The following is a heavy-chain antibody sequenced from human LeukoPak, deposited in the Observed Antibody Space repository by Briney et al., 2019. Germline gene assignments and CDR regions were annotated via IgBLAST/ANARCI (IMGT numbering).Heavy chain of an antibody. CDR3: ARFSGSRLFQHLPDY. CDR2: IYYSGST. V-gene: IGHV4-30-4*01. Sequence: SQTLSLTCTVSGGSISSGDYYWSWIRQPPGKGLEWIGYIYYSGSTYYNPSLKSRVTISVDTSKNQFSLKLSSVTAADTAVYYCARFSGSRLFQHLPDYWGQGTLVTVSS. J-gene: IGHJ4*02. CDR1: GGSISSGDYY. D-gene: IGHD3-10*01.